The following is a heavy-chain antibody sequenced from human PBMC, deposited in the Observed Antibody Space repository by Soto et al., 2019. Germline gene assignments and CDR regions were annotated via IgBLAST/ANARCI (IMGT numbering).Heavy chain of an antibody. CDR2: VSGSGTV. J-gene: IGHJ4*02. CDR3: ARDQVGFDY. CDR1: RTSISSSY. V-gene: IGHV4-59*01. Sequence: SETLSLTCTVSRTSISSSYWSWIRRPPGKGLEWIGYVSGSGTVSYNPSLKSRVTISADASKNQVSLRLTSVTAADTAVYYCARDQVGFDYWGPGXMVTVYS.